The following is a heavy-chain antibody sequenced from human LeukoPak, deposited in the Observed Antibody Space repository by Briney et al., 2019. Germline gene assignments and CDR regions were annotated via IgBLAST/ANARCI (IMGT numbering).Heavy chain of an antibody. D-gene: IGHD6-19*01. V-gene: IGHV7-4-1*02. CDR3: ARGPRMGLSGWYLRTPLLAPFDY. CDR1: GYTFTSYA. J-gene: IGHJ4*02. Sequence: ASVTVSCTASGYTFTSYAMNWVRQAPGQGLEWTGWINTNTGNPTYAQGFTGRFVFSLDTSVSTAYLQISSLKAEDTAVYYCARGPRMGLSGWYLRTPLLAPFDYWGQGTLVTVSS. CDR2: INTNTGNP.